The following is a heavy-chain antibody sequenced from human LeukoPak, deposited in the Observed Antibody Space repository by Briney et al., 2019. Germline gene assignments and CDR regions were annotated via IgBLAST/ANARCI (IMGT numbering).Heavy chain of an antibody. J-gene: IGHJ5*02. D-gene: IGHD2-15*01. V-gene: IGHV4-38-2*02. CDR2: IYHSGST. Sequence: SETLSLTCTVSGYSISSGYYWGWIRQPPGKGLEWIGSIYHSGSTYYNPSLKSRVSISVDTSKNQFSLNLISVTAADTAVYYCARGTVGYCSGGSCQGWFDPWGQGTLVTVSS. CDR3: ARGTVGYCSGGSCQGWFDP. CDR1: GYSISSGYY.